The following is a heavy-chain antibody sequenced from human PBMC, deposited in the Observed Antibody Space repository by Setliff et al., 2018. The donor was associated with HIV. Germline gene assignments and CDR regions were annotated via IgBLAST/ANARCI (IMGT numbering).Heavy chain of an antibody. CDR2: INTNTGNP. CDR1: GYTFTTYA. V-gene: IGHV7-4-1*02. CDR3: ARGPFLWLHSSYFDY. D-gene: IGHD5-12*01. Sequence: GASVKVSCKASGYTFTTYAMNWVRQAPGQGLEWMGWINTNTGNPTSAQGFTGRFVFSVDTSVSTAYLQISSLKAEDTAVYYCARGPFLWLHSSYFDYWGPGTLVTVSS. J-gene: IGHJ4*02.